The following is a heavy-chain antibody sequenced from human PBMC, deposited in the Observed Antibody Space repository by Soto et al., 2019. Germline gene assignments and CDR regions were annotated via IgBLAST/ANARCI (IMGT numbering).Heavy chain of an antibody. J-gene: IGHJ3*02. CDR3: ARYRPYSGSCWAAAFDI. Sequence: EVQLLESGGGLVKPGGSLRLSCAASGFTFSSYSMNWVRQAPGKGLEWVSSISSSSSYIYDADSVKGRFTISRDNAKNSLYLQMNSLRAEDTAVYYCARYRPYSGSCWAAAFDIWGQGTMVTVSS. CDR2: ISSSSSYI. V-gene: IGHV3-21*01. CDR1: GFTFSSYS. D-gene: IGHD1-26*01.